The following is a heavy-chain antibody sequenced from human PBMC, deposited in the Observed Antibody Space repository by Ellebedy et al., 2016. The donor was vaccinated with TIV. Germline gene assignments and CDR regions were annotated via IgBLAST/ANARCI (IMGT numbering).Heavy chain of an antibody. J-gene: IGHJ4*02. V-gene: IGHV1-46*01. CDR3: ARDPGYSGYDWEGLFDY. CDR1: GYTFTSYY. Sequence: AASVKVSCKASGYTFTSYYVHWVRQAPGQGLEWMGVINLSGGRTTYSQKFQGRVTMTRDASMSKIFMELNSLRSEDTAIYYCARDPGYSGYDWEGLFDYWGQGTLVTVSS. D-gene: IGHD5-12*01. CDR2: INLSGGRT.